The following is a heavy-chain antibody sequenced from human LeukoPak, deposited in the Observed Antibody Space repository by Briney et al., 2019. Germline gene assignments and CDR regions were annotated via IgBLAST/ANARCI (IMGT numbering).Heavy chain of an antibody. CDR1: GGSFSNFA. V-gene: IGHV1-69*05. Sequence: SVKVSCKASGGSFSNFAISWVRQAPGQGFEWLGGIFGTVTYAPNFQGRVSFTTDESTSTAYMELSGLTSEDTAVYYFVAQLVGAPPTFDYWGQGTLVTVSS. J-gene: IGHJ4*02. D-gene: IGHD1-1*01. CDR2: IFGTV. CDR3: VAQLVGAPPTFDY.